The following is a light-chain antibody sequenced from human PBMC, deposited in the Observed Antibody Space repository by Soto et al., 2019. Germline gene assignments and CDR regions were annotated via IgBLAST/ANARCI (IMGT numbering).Light chain of an antibody. Sequence: EIVLTKSPATLSLSPGERATLSCRASQSVSSYLAWYQQQPGQAPRLLIDDASHRATGIPARFSGSGSGTDFTLTISSLEPEDFAVYYCQQRSNWPPTFGQGTKLEIK. CDR2: DAS. J-gene: IGKJ2*01. V-gene: IGKV3-11*01. CDR1: QSVSSY. CDR3: QQRSNWPPT.